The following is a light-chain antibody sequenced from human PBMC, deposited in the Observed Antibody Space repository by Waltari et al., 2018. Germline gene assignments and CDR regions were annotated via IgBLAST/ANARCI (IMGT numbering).Light chain of an antibody. J-gene: IGKJ5*01. CDR1: QIIVSC. V-gene: IGKV1-5*03. Sequence: DIQMTQSPSTLSASVGDRVTITCRASQIIVSCLAWYQQKPGKAPKLLFYQASSLESGVPSRFSGSGSGTDYTLTISSLQPDDFATYYCQQYYSVPITFGQGTQVEIK. CDR3: QQYYSVPIT. CDR2: QAS.